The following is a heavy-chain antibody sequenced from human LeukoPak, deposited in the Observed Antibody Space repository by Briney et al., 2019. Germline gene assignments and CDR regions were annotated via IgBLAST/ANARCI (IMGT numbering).Heavy chain of an antibody. D-gene: IGHD1-26*01. CDR3: AKANSGSYASFDY. CDR2: ISGSGGST. CDR1: GFTFRIYA. J-gene: IGHJ4*02. V-gene: IGHV3-23*01. Sequence: GGSLRLSCAGSGFTFRIYAMSWVRQAPGKGLEWVSAISGSGGSTYYADSVKGRFTISRDNSKNTLYLQMNSLRAEDTAVYYCAKANSGSYASFDYWGQGTLVTVSS.